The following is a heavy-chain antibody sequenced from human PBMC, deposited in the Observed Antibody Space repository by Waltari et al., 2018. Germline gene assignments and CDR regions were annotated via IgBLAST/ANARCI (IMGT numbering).Heavy chain of an antibody. CDR2: LNGSGGKT. J-gene: IGHJ4*02. Sequence: EVHLLESGGGWVQPGGSLRLSCAASGFTFDRPARSWVRQAPGKGLEWVSGLNGSGGKTHYAASVKGRFTISRDNSKNTVYLQMSGLRVEDTAVYYCAKHLEYSGSWGLDYWGQGTLITVSS. CDR1: GFTFDRPA. D-gene: IGHD6-25*01. CDR3: AKHLEYSGSWGLDY. V-gene: IGHV3-23*01.